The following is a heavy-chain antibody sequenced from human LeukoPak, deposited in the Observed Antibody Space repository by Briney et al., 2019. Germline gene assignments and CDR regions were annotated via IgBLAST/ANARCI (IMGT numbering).Heavy chain of an antibody. J-gene: IGHJ4*02. D-gene: IGHD6-19*01. Sequence: GALKLSCATSGFPFSSYAIHWVRQAPGKGLEWVAVISYDGSNKYYADSVKGRFTISRDNSKNTLYLQMNSLRAEDTAVYYCARTSGWSRGSFDYWGQGTLVTVSS. CDR3: ARTSGWSRGSFDY. CDR1: GFPFSSYA. V-gene: IGHV3-30-3*01. CDR2: ISYDGSNK.